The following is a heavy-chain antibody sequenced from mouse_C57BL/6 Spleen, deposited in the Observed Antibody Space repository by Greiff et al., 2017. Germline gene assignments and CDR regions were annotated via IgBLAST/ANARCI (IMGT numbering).Heavy chain of an antibody. J-gene: IGHJ3*01. CDR2: IYPGSGST. CDR3: ASRKAYYSNYGGFAY. Sequence: VQLQQSGAELVKPGASVKMSCKASGYTFTSYWITWVKQRPGQGLEWIGDIYPGSGSTNYNEKFKSKATLTVDTSSSTAYMQLSSLTSEDSAVYYCASRKAYYSNYGGFAYWGQGTLVTVSA. CDR1: GYTFTSYW. V-gene: IGHV1-55*01. D-gene: IGHD2-5*01.